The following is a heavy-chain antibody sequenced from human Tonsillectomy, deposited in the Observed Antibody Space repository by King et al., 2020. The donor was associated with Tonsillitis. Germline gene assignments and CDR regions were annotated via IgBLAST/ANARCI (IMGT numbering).Heavy chain of an antibody. D-gene: IGHD2-15*01. CDR2: ISYDGSNK. Sequence: VQLVESGGGVVQPGRSLRLSCTASGFTFSSYGFHWVRQAPGKGLEWVAVISYDGSNKFYVDSIKGRFTISRDYSKNALYLQMNSLRAEDTGVYYCARDADVYRFCSGGSCYPDYWGQGTLVTVSS. CDR3: ARDADVYRFCSGGSCYPDY. J-gene: IGHJ4*02. CDR1: GFTFSSYG. V-gene: IGHV3-33*05.